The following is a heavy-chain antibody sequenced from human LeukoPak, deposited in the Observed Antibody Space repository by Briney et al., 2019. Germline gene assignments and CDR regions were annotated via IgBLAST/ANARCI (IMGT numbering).Heavy chain of an antibody. CDR1: GYTFTSYG. J-gene: IGHJ4*02. CDR3: ARGGGPGYYGSGSYYSPYFDY. Sequence: ASVKVSCKASGYTFTSYGISWVRPAPGQGLEWMGIINPSGGSTSYAQKFQGRVTMTRDTSTSTVYMELSSLRSEDTAVYYCARGGGPGYYGSGSYYSPYFDYWGQGTLVTVSS. CDR2: INPSGGST. V-gene: IGHV1-46*01. D-gene: IGHD3-10*01.